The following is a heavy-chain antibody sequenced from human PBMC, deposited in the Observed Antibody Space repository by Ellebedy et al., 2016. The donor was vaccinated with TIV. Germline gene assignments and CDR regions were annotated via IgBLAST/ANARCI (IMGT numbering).Heavy chain of an antibody. Sequence: SVKVSXXASGGTFSSYAISWVRQAPGQGLEWMGGIIPIFGTANYAQKFQGRVTITADESTSTAYMELSSLRSEDTAVYYCARDLLDYYDSSGYYDAFDIWGQGTMVTVSS. V-gene: IGHV1-69*13. J-gene: IGHJ3*02. CDR1: GGTFSSYA. CDR3: ARDLLDYYDSSGYYDAFDI. D-gene: IGHD3-22*01. CDR2: IIPIFGTA.